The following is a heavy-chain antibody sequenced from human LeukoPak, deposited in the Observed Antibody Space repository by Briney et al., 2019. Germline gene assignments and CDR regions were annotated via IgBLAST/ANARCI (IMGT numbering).Heavy chain of an antibody. Sequence: AASEKVSCKASGYTFTSYYIHWVRQAPGQGLEWMGIINPSGGSTTYAQKFQGRVAMTRDTSTSRVYMEVSSLRSEDTAVYYCARTYSSSDEFDYWGQGTLVTVSS. CDR1: GYTFTSYY. J-gene: IGHJ4*02. CDR3: ARTYSSSDEFDY. D-gene: IGHD6-13*01. V-gene: IGHV1-46*01. CDR2: INPSGGST.